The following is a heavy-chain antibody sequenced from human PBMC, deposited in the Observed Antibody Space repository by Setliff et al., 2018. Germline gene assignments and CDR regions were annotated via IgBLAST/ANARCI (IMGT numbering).Heavy chain of an antibody. CDR3: RFWSGYYKNDY. J-gene: IGHJ4*02. CDR1: GGSFSTYY. D-gene: IGHD3-3*01. V-gene: IGHV4-34*01. CDR2: VSHSGST. Sequence: SETLSLTCAVYGGSFSTYYWSWIRQPPGKGLEWLGEVSHSGSTNYIPSLKSRLTISVDTSKNQFSLKLSSVTAADTAMYYCRFWSGYYKNDYWGQGTLVTVSS.